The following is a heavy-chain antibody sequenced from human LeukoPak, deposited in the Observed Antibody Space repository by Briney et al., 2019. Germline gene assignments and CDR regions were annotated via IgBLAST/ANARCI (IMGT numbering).Heavy chain of an antibody. D-gene: IGHD3-3*01. Sequence: GGSLRLSCAASGFTFSSYAMSWVRQAPGKGLEWVSAISGSGGSTYYADSVKGRFTISRDNSKNTLYLQMNSLRAEDTAVYYCAKDGQEGWYYDFWSGCYHHRNWFDPWGQGTLVTVSS. V-gene: IGHV3-23*01. CDR3: AKDGQEGWYYDFWSGCYHHRNWFDP. J-gene: IGHJ5*02. CDR1: GFTFSSYA. CDR2: ISGSGGST.